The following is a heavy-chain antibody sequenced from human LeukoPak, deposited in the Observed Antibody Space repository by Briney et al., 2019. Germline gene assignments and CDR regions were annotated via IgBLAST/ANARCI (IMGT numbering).Heavy chain of an antibody. J-gene: IGHJ4*02. CDR2: IKSDGSST. CDR1: GFTFSNYW. Sequence: GGSLRLSCAASGFTFSNYWMHWVSQAPGKGLLWVSRIKSDGSSTVYADSVKGRFTITRDNADNTLYLQMNSLRADDTAVYYCARAPRDGYNFFDYWGQGALVAVSS. V-gene: IGHV3-74*01. D-gene: IGHD5-24*01. CDR3: ARAPRDGYNFFDY.